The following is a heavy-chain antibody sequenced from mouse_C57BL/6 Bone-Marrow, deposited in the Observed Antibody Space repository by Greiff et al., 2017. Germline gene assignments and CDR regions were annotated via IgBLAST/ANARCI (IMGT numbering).Heavy chain of an antibody. CDR3: ARGRDLNWYLDV. D-gene: IGHD3-3*01. CDR1: GYTFTDYY. V-gene: IGHV1-26*01. Sequence: VQLQQSGPELVKPGASVKISCKASGYTFTDYYMNWVKQSHGKSLEWIGDINPNNGGTSYNQKFKGKATLTVDKSSSTAYMELRSLTSEDSAVYYCARGRDLNWYLDVWGTGTTVTVSS. CDR2: INPNNGGT. J-gene: IGHJ1*03.